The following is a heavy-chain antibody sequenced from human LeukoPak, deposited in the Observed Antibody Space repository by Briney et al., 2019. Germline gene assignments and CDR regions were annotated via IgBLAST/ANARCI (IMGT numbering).Heavy chain of an antibody. V-gene: IGHV3-11*06. D-gene: IGHD4-17*01. J-gene: IGHJ4*02. CDR3: ARSPYGDYVDY. CDR2: ISSSSSYT. CDR1: GFTFSDYY. Sequence: GGSLRLSCAASGFTFSDYYMSWIRQAPGKGLEWVSYISSSSSYTNYADSVKGRFTISRDNAKNSLYLQMNSLRAEDTAVYYCARSPYGDYVDYWGRGTLVTVSS.